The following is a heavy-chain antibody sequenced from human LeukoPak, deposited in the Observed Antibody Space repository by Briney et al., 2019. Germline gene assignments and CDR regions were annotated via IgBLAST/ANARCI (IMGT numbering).Heavy chain of an antibody. V-gene: IGHV4-34*01. Sequence: GSLRLSCAASGFTFSSYAMHWIRQPPGKGLEWIGEINHSGSTNYNPSLKSRVTISVDTSKNQFSLKLSSVTAADTAVYYCARHHDYYGSGRYFDYWGQGTLVTVSS. CDR2: INHSGST. J-gene: IGHJ4*02. CDR1: GFTFSSYA. D-gene: IGHD3-10*01. CDR3: ARHHDYYGSGRYFDY.